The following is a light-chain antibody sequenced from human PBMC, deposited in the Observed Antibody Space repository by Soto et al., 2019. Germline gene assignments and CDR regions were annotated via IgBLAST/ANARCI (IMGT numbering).Light chain of an antibody. J-gene: IGKJ5*01. CDR1: QSVSSSY. CDR3: HQYGSSPPIT. Sequence: VLPQSPATLSFSPGERATLSCRASQSVSSSYLAWYQQKPGQAPRLLIYGASSRATGIPDRFSGSGSGTDFTLTISRLEPEDFAVYYCHQYGSSPPITLGQGTRLEIK. V-gene: IGKV3-20*01. CDR2: GAS.